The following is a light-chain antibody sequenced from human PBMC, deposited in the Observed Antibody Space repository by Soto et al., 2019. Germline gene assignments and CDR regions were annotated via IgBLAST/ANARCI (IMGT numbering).Light chain of an antibody. CDR3: SSYTSSTTPKV. Sequence: QSVLTQPASVSGSPGQSITISCTGTSSDVGGYNYVSWYQQHPGKAPKLMIYDVSNRPSGVSNRFSGSKSGNTASLTISGLQAEDEADDYCSSYTSSTTPKVFGGGTKLTVL. CDR2: DVS. V-gene: IGLV2-14*03. CDR1: SSDVGGYNY. J-gene: IGLJ2*01.